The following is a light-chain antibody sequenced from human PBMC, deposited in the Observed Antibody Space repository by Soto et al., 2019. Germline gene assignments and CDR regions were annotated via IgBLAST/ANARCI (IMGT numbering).Light chain of an antibody. J-gene: IGLJ1*01. V-gene: IGLV2-14*01. CDR2: DVS. CDR3: SSYTSSSTRLYV. CDR1: SSDVGGYNY. Sequence: QSALTQPASVSGSPGQSITISCTGTSSDVGGYNYVSWYQQHPGKAPKLMIYDVSNRPSGVSNRFSGSKSGNTASLTISRLQAEDEADYYCSSYTSSSTRLYVFGTGTKVTVL.